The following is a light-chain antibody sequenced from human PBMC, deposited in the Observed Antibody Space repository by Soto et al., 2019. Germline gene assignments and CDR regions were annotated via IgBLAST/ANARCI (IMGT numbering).Light chain of an antibody. CDR2: GAS. CDR3: QQYGSSPQT. CDR1: QSVSSY. V-gene: IGKV3-20*01. J-gene: IGKJ1*01. Sequence: EIVLTQSPGTQSLSPGERATLSCRASQSVSSYLAWYQQKPGQAPRLLIYGASSRATGIPDRFSGSGSGTDFTLTISRLEPEDFAVYYCQQYGSSPQTFGQGTKVDI.